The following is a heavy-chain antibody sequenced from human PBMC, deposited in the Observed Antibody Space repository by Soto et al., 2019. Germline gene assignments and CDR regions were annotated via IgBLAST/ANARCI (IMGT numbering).Heavy chain of an antibody. Sequence: ASVKVSCKASGYTFTSYYMHWVRQAPGQGLEWMGIINPSGGSTSYAQKFQGRVTMTRDTSTSTVYMELSSLRSEDTAVYYCARESTAVAGSNYFDYWGQGTLVTVSS. CDR1: GYTFTSYY. V-gene: IGHV1-46*01. J-gene: IGHJ4*02. CDR2: INPSGGST. D-gene: IGHD6-19*01. CDR3: ARESTAVAGSNYFDY.